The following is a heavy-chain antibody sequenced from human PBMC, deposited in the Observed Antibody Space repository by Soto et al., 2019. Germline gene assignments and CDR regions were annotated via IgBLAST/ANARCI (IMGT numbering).Heavy chain of an antibody. CDR1: GFTFSSYA. Sequence: EVQLLESGGGLVQPGGSLRLSCATSGFTFSSYAMSWVRQAPGKGLECVSAISGSGGSTYYADSVKGRFTISRDNSKNPLYLQMNSLRAEDTAVYYCAKEGFRYYYYYMDVWGKGTTVTVSS. CDR2: ISGSGGST. J-gene: IGHJ6*03. CDR3: AKEGFRYYYYYMDV. V-gene: IGHV3-23*01.